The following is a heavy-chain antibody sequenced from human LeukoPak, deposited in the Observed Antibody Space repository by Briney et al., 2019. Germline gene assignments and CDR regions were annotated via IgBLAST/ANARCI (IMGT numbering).Heavy chain of an antibody. Sequence: SVTVSCKASGGTLSSYAISWVRQAPGQGLEWMGGIIPIFGTANYAQKFQGRVTITADESTSTAYMELSSLRSEDTAVYYCARSYYYDSSGYPLAGMDVWGQGTTVTVSS. D-gene: IGHD3-22*01. CDR1: GGTLSSYA. CDR2: IIPIFGTA. CDR3: ARSYYYDSSGYPLAGMDV. J-gene: IGHJ6*02. V-gene: IGHV1-69*01.